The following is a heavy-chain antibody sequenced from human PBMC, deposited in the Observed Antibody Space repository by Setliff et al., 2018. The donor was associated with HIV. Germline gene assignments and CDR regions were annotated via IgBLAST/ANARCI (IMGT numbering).Heavy chain of an antibody. CDR2: MNPNSGNT. J-gene: IGHJ6*03. CDR1: GYTFTSYD. V-gene: IGHV1-18*01. CDR3: ARDMQQLVPGEHYYYMDV. D-gene: IGHD6-13*01. Sequence: ASVKVSCKASGYTFTSYDINWVRQATGQGLEWMGWMNPNSGNTGYAQKVQGRVTMTTDTSTSTAYMELRSLRSDDTAVYYCARDMQQLVPGEHYYYMDVWGKGTTVTVSS.